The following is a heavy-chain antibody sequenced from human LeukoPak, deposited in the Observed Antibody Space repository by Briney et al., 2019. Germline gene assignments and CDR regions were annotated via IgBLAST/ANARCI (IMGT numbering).Heavy chain of an antibody. V-gene: IGHV3-53*04. CDR2: IYSGGTT. CDR1: GFTVSTNC. D-gene: IGHD5-18*01. Sequence: GGSLRLSCAASGFTVSTNCMTWVRPAPGEGLEWGSTIYSGGTTYYADSVMGRFTISRHNSRNTLYLQMNSLRAEDTAVYYCARVDTVMAYYFDLWGQGTLVTVSS. CDR3: ARVDTVMAYYFDL. J-gene: IGHJ4*02.